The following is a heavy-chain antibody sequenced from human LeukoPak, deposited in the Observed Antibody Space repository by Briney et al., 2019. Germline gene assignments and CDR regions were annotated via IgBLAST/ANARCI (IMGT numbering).Heavy chain of an antibody. J-gene: IGHJ6*03. CDR3: ARAGRIFRSKGSSSVVGYYYYYMDV. CDR1: GGSFSGYY. Sequence: SETLSLTCAVYGGSFSGYYWSWLRQPPGKGLEWIGEINHSGSTDYNPSLKSRVTISVDTSKNQFSLKLSSVTAADTAVYYCARAGRIFRSKGSSSVVGYYYYYMDVWGKGTTVTVSS. V-gene: IGHV4-34*01. CDR2: INHSGST. D-gene: IGHD6-6*01.